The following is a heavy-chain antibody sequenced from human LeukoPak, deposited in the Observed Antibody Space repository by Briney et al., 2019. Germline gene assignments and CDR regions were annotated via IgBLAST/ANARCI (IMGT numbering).Heavy chain of an antibody. CDR1: CGSISNYY. Sequence: SETLSLTCTVSCGSISNYYWSCIRQPAGKGLEWIGSIFHSGSTYYNPSLKSRDTISVNTSKNHFSLKLSSVTAADAAVYYWARHSASHLFGWFDPWGQGTLVTVSS. CDR2: IFHSGST. V-gene: IGHV4-59*08. CDR3: ARHSASHLFGWFDP. J-gene: IGHJ5*02. D-gene: IGHD3-10*01.